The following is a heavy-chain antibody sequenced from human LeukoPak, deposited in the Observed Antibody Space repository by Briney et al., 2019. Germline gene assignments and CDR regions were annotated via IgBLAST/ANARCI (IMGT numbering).Heavy chain of an antibody. CDR3: ARVGLSPTSDYYGMDV. J-gene: IGHJ6*02. CDR1: GFTFSSYG. Sequence: GRSLRLSCAASGFTFSSYGMHWVRQAPGKGLEWVSSISSSSSYIYYADSVKGRFTISRDNAKNSLYLQMNSLRAEDTAVYYCARVGLSPTSDYYGMDVWGQGTTVTVSS. V-gene: IGHV3-21*01. CDR2: ISSSSSYI. D-gene: IGHD2/OR15-2a*01.